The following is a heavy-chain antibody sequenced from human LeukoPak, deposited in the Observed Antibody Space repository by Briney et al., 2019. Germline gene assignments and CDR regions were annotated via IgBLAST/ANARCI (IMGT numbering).Heavy chain of an antibody. Sequence: SETLSLTCTVSGGSISSGDYYWSWIRQPPGKGLEWTGYIYYSGSTSYNPSLKSRGTISVDTSKIKSSLKLSSVAAADTAVYYCARDSITIFGVPGGWFDPWRQGTLVTVSS. D-gene: IGHD3-3*01. CDR1: GGSISSGDYY. CDR3: ARDSITIFGVPGGWFDP. J-gene: IGHJ5*02. V-gene: IGHV4-30-4*08. CDR2: IYYSGST.